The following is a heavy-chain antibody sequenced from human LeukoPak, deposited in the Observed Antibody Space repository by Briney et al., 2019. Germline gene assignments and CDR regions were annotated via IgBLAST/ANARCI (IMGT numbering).Heavy chain of an antibody. V-gene: IGHV3-23*01. CDR1: GFTFSSYA. CDR3: AKDVRFGELFDY. D-gene: IGHD3-10*01. J-gene: IGHJ4*02. CDR2: ISGSGGST. Sequence: GGSLRLSCAASGFTFSSYAMSWVRQAPGKGLEWVSAISGSGGSTYYADSVKGRFTISRDDSKNTLYLQMNSLRAGDTAVYYCAKDVRFGELFDYWGQGTLVTVSS.